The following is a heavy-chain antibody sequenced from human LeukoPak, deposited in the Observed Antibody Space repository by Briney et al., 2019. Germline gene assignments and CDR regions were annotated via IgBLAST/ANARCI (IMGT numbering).Heavy chain of an antibody. CDR1: GFTFSSYA. V-gene: IGHV3-23*01. Sequence: GGSLRLSCAASGFTFSSYAMSWVRQAPGKGLEWVSLISGSGGSTYYADSVKGRFTISRDNSKNTLYLQMDSLRAEDTAVYYCAKDQFQYCSSTSCYSPFDYWGQGTLVTVSS. J-gene: IGHJ4*02. CDR2: ISGSGGST. D-gene: IGHD2-2*01. CDR3: AKDQFQYCSSTSCYSPFDY.